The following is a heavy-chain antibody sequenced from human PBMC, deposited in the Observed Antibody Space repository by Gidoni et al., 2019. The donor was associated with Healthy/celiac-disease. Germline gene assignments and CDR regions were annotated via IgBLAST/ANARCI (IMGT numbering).Heavy chain of an antibody. J-gene: IGHJ4*02. V-gene: IGHV3-15*01. CDR2: IKSKTDGVTT. CDR1: GFPFSNAW. D-gene: IGHD3-22*01. CDR3: TTGYDSSGLDY. Sequence: EVQLVESGGGWVKPGGSLRLSCAASGFPFSNAWMSWVRQAPGKGREWVGRIKSKTDGVTTDYAAPVQGRFTISIDVSKTTLYLQMNSLKTEDTAVYYCTTGYDSSGLDYWGQGTLVTGSS.